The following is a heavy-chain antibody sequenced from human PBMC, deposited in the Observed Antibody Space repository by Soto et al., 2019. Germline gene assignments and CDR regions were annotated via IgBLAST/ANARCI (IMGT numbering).Heavy chain of an antibody. Sequence: PGGSLRPSCEPPGFTSSNYGMPWFLQPPGKGLEWVAGIDYNEINQYYIDPVKGRFTISRDQSKNTLYLQMNSLRAEDTAVYYCARDFCPVPTCYDLWGQGVLVTVSS. D-gene: IGHD2-2*01. CDR1: GFTSSNYG. CDR3: ARDFCPVPTCYDL. V-gene: IGHV3-33*01. J-gene: IGHJ4*02. CDR2: IDYNEINQ.